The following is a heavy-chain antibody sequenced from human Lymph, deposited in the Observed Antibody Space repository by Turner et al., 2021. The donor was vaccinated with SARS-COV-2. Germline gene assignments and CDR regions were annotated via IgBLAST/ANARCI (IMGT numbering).Heavy chain of an antibody. J-gene: IGHJ6*02. CDR1: GYTLSSYG. CDR3: AREGYCSSTSCYRGQYYYYGMDV. D-gene: IGHD2-2*02. Sequence: QVQLVQSGAEVKKSGASVKVSCRASGYTLSSYGISWVRQAPGQGLEWMGWISVYNGYTNYAQKLQGRVTMTTDTSTSTAYMELRSLRSDDTAVYYCAREGYCSSTSCYRGQYYYYGMDVWGQGTTVTVSS. CDR2: ISVYNGYT. V-gene: IGHV1-18*04.